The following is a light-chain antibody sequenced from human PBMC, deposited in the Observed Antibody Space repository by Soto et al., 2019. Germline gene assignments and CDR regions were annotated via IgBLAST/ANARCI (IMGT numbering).Light chain of an antibody. V-gene: IGLV1-44*01. CDR3: ASWDDSLNGFVV. J-gene: IGLJ2*01. Sequence: QSVLTQPPSAPGTPGQRVTISCSGSSSNIGSNTVNWYQQLPGTAPKLLIYNDYQRPSGVPDRFSGSKSGTSASLAISGLHSEDEADYSCASWDDSLNGFVVFGGGTQLTVL. CDR2: NDY. CDR1: SSNIGSNT.